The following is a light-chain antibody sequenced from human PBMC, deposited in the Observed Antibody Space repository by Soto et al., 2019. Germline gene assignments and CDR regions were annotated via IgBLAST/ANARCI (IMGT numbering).Light chain of an antibody. CDR1: QSVLTW. Sequence: DIQMTQSPATLSASVGDTVSITCRASQSVLTWLAWYQQKPGKAPNLLIYKASRLRDGVPSRFSGSGSGTDFTLTISSLRPDDFGSYFCQDYFSYPYAFGQGTKLEI. J-gene: IGKJ2*01. V-gene: IGKV1-5*03. CDR3: QDYFSYPYA. CDR2: KAS.